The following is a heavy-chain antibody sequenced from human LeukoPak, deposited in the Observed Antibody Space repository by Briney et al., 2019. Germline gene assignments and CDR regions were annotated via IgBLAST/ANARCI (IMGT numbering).Heavy chain of an antibody. CDR3: ARTTAMVTIFDY. D-gene: IGHD5-18*01. CDR1: GYTFTTYA. CDR2: INAGNGNT. Sequence: ASVKVSCKASGYTFTTYAMHWVRQAPGQRLEWLGWINAGNGNTKYSQKFQGRVTITRDTSASTAYMELSSLRSEDTAVYYCARTTAMVTIFDYWGQGTLVTVSS. V-gene: IGHV1-3*01. J-gene: IGHJ4*02.